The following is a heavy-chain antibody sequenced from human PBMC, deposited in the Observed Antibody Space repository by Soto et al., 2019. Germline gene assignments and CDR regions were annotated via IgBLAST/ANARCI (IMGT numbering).Heavy chain of an antibody. V-gene: IGHV5-51*01. J-gene: IGHJ6*02. D-gene: IGHD2-15*01. CDR3: AKTSVVVAATSADYYYYGMDV. Sequence: PGESLKISCKGSGYSFTSYWIGWVRQMPGKGLEWMGIIYPGDSDTRYSPSFQGQVTISADKSISTAYLQWSSLKASDTAMYYCAKTSVVVAATSADYYYYGMDVWGQGTTVTVS. CDR1: GYSFTSYW. CDR2: IYPGDSDT.